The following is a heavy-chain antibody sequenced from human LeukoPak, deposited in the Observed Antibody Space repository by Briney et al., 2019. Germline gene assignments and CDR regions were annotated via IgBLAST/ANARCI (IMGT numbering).Heavy chain of an antibody. CDR1: GYTFTSYG. D-gene: IGHD3-3*01. CDR2: ISAYNGNT. CDR3: ARVPWSGYLYYYYYYGMDV. J-gene: IGHJ6*02. Sequence: ASVKVSCKASGYTFTSYGISWVRQAPGQGLEWMGWISAYNGNTNYAQKLQGRVTMTTDTSTSTAYMELRSLRSDDTAVYYCARVPWSGYLYYYYYYGMDVWGQGTTVTVSS. V-gene: IGHV1-18*01.